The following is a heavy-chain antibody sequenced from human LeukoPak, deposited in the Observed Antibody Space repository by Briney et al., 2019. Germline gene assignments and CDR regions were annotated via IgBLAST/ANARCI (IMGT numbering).Heavy chain of an antibody. V-gene: IGHV4-31*03. J-gene: IGHJ4*02. CDR2: IYYSEST. Sequence: SQTLSLTCTVSGGSISSGDYSWSWIRQHPGKGLEWIGSIYYSESTYYNPSLKSRVTISVDTSKNQFSLKLSSVTAADTAVYYCARDSGNSYGPFDYWGQGTLVTVSS. CDR3: ARDSGNSYGPFDY. D-gene: IGHD5-18*01. CDR1: GGSISSGDYS.